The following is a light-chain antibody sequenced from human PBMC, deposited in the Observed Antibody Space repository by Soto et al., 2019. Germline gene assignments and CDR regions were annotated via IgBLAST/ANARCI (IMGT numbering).Light chain of an antibody. CDR1: QSVSSSY. CDR2: GAS. Sequence: EIVLTQSPGTLSLSPGERATLSCRASQSVSSSYLAWYQQKPGQAPRLLIYGASSRATGIPDRFSGSGSGTDFTLSISRLEPEDFAVYYCQQYDTSHTFGQGTKVEVK. V-gene: IGKV3-20*01. CDR3: QQYDTSHT. J-gene: IGKJ1*01.